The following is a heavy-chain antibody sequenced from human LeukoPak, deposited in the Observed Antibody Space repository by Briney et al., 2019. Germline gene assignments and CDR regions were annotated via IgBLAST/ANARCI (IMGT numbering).Heavy chain of an antibody. CDR1: GSTLSTYY. Sequence: GGSLRLSCVMSGSTLSTYYMSWVRQAPGKGLEWVANIRQDGAVIYYVDSVKGRFTISRDNAKNSLYLQMSSLRAEDTGFYYLPTTSDPPANVWGQGPWVTVPS. CDR3: PTTSDPPANV. J-gene: IGHJ4*02. D-gene: IGHD1-1*01. CDR2: IRQDGAVI. V-gene: IGHV3-7*01.